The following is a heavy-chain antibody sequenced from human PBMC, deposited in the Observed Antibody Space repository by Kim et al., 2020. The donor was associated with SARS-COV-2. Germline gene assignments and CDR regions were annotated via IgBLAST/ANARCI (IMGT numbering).Heavy chain of an antibody. Sequence: SVKVSCKASGDTFSSYAISWVRQAPGQGLEWMGRLIPILGIANYAQKFTGRVTITADTSASTAYMELSSLRSEDTAVYYCARPLYGSGSDYDRYYYYGM. D-gene: IGHD3-10*01. CDR1: GDTFSSYA. V-gene: IGHV1-69*04. J-gene: IGHJ6*01. CDR3: ARPLYGSGSDYDRYYYYGM. CDR2: LIPILGIA.